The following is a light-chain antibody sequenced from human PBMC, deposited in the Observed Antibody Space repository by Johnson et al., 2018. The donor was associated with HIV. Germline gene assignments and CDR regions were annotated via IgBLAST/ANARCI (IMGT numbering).Light chain of an antibody. J-gene: IGLJ1*01. CDR3: GTWDSSRSAHV. Sequence: HSVLTQPPSVSAAPGQKVTISCSGSSSNIGNNYVSWYQQLPGTAPKLLIYDNNKRPSGIPDRFSGSKSGTSATLGITGLQTGDEADYYCGTWDSSRSAHVCGTGTKVTVL. V-gene: IGLV1-51*01. CDR2: DNN. CDR1: SSNIGNNY.